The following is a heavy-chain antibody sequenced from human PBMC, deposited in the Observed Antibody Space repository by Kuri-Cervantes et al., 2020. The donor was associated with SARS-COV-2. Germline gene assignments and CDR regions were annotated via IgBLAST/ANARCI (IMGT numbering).Heavy chain of an antibody. J-gene: IGHJ4*02. Sequence: GESLKISCAASGFTFSNFWMHWVRQAPGKGLVWVSRINPDGSYTDYADSVKGRFTISRDNAKNTLYLQMDSLRTEDTALYYCVKGGEPTVTTGRFDYWGQGILVTVSS. D-gene: IGHD4-17*01. CDR1: GFTFSNFW. V-gene: IGHV3-74*01. CDR3: VKGGEPTVTTGRFDY. CDR2: INPDGSYT.